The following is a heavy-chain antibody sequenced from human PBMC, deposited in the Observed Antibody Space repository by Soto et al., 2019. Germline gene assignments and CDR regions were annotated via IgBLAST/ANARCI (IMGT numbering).Heavy chain of an antibody. V-gene: IGHV1-18*01. CDR2: ISAYNGNT. D-gene: IGHD6-19*01. Sequence: GASVKVSCKASGYTFTSYGISWVRQAPGQGLEWMGWISAYNGNTNYAQKLQGRVTMTTDTSTSTAYMELRSLRSDDTAVYYCARGRIAVARYNWFDPWGQGTLVTVSS. CDR3: ARGRIAVARYNWFDP. CDR1: GYTFTSYG. J-gene: IGHJ5*02.